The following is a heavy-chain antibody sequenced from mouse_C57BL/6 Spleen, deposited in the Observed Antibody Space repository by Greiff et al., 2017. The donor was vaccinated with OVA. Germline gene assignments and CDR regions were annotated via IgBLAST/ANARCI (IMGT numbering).Heavy chain of an antibody. J-gene: IGHJ3*01. CDR2: IYPGDGDT. D-gene: IGHD2-3*01. CDR3: ARGSYDGYMAWFAY. Sequence: LQESGAELVKPGASVKISCKASGYAFSSYWMNWVKQRPGKGLEWIGQIYPGDGDTNYNGKFKGKATLTADKSSSTAYMQLSSLTSEDSAVYFCARGSYDGYMAWFAYWGQGTLVTVSA. CDR1: GYAFSSYW. V-gene: IGHV1-80*01.